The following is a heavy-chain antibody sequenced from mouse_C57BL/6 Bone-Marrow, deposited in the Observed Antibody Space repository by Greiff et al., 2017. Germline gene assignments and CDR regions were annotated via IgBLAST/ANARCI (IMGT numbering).Heavy chain of an antibody. J-gene: IGHJ1*03. Sequence: VQLQQSGAELVKPGASVKMSCKASGYTFTSYWITWVKQRPGQGLEWIGDISPGSGSPNYNEKLQSKATLTIETSDRTAYMQLSSLTAEDSAVYYWARPHYYGSSPWYCDVWGTGTTVTVSS. CDR2: ISPGSGSP. D-gene: IGHD1-1*01. CDR1: GYTFTSYW. V-gene: IGHV1-55*01. CDR3: ARPHYYGSSPWYCDV.